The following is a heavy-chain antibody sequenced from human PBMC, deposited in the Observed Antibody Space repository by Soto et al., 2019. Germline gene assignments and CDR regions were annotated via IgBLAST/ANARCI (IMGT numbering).Heavy chain of an antibody. V-gene: IGHV3-30*03. CDR3: AIVRVADSPLDH. CDR2: MSYDGSAK. J-gene: IGHJ4*02. CDR1: GFIFSNNG. D-gene: IGHD3-10*02. Sequence: QVQLVESGGCVVQPGRSLRLSCEGSGFIFSNNGMHWVRQAPGKGLEWVAFMSYDGSAKFLADSVKGRFTISRDNSKSTLFLHMSSLRAEDTAMYYCAIVRVADSPLDHWGQGTLVTVSS.